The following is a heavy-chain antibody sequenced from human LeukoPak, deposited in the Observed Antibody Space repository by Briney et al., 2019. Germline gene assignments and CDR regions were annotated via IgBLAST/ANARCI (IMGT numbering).Heavy chain of an antibody. D-gene: IGHD4-17*01. CDR1: GDSISSYY. CDR3: ARRPSGANWFDP. CDR2: ILSSGST. Sequence: SETLSLTCTVSGDSISSYYWNWIRQPPGKGLGWIGSILSSGSTNYNPSLRSRVTISVDTSKNEFSLRVKSVAAADTAVYYCARRPSGANWFDPWGQGTLVTVSS. V-gene: IGHV4-59*01. J-gene: IGHJ5*02.